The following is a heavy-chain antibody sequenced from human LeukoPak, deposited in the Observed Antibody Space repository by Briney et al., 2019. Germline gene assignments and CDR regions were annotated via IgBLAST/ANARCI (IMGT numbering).Heavy chain of an antibody. V-gene: IGHV3-23*01. Sequence: GGSLRLSCAASGFTFPTYAMTWVRQAPGKGLEWVSGISHSGGSTYYADSVKGRFTISRDNSKNTLYLQMNSLRAEDTAVYYCAKSVKRKQLAPSFDYWGQGTLVTVSS. CDR3: AKSVKRKQLAPSFDY. CDR1: GFTFPTYA. D-gene: IGHD6-6*01. J-gene: IGHJ4*02. CDR2: ISHSGGST.